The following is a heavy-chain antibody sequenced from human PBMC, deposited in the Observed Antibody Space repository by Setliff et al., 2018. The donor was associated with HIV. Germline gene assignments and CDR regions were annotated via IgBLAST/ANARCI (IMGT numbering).Heavy chain of an antibody. V-gene: IGHV1-8*02. CDR3: ARFLPGYSSSWYFGYSYYGMDV. Sequence: ASVKVSCKASGYTFSSHDINWVRQATGQGLEWMGWMNPKSGNSGYAQKFQGRVTMTRNTSISTAYMELRSLTSEDKAVYYCARFLPGYSSSWYFGYSYYGMDVWGQGTTVTVSS. D-gene: IGHD6-13*01. CDR2: MNPKSGNS. CDR1: GYTFSSHD. J-gene: IGHJ6*02.